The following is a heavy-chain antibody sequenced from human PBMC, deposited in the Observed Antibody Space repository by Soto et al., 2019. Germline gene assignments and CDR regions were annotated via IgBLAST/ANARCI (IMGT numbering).Heavy chain of an antibody. CDR2: ISSSGSTI. D-gene: IGHD3-10*01. Sequence: GGSLRLSCAASGFTFSDYYMSWIRQAPGKGLEWVSYISSSGSTIYYADSVKGRFTISRDNAKNSLYLQMNSLRAEDTAVYYCARATTYYYGSGSYYNVDYYYYYMDVWGKGTTVTVSS. CDR1: GFTFSDYY. CDR3: ARATTYYYGSGSYYNVDYYYYYMDV. J-gene: IGHJ6*03. V-gene: IGHV3-11*01.